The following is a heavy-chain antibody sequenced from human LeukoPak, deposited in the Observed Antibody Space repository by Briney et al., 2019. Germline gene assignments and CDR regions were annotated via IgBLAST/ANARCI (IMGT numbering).Heavy chain of an antibody. D-gene: IGHD2-21*01. V-gene: IGHV4-38-2*02. Sequence: SETLSLTCTVSGYSISSGYYWGWIRQPPGKGLEWFGSIYHSGNTYYGPSLKSRVTISVDTSKNQLSLKVNSVTAADTAVYYCVVRLGLQGDYWGQGTLVTVSS. CDR1: GYSISSGYY. J-gene: IGHJ4*02. CDR3: VVRLGLQGDY. CDR2: IYHSGNT.